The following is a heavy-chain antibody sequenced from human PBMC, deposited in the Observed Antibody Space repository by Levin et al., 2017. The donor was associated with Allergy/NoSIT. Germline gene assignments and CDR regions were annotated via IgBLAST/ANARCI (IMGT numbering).Heavy chain of an antibody. CDR2: ISYSGST. CDR1: GGSISHYF. D-gene: IGHD2/OR15-2a*01. Sequence: SETLSLTCTVSGGSISHYFWNWIRQPPGKGLEWIGYISYSGSTNYNPSLKSRVTISVDTSKNQFSLRLNSVTAADTAVYYCARVEFGPYFDNWGQGTLVTVSS. V-gene: IGHV4-59*01. J-gene: IGHJ4*02. CDR3: ARVEFGPYFDN.